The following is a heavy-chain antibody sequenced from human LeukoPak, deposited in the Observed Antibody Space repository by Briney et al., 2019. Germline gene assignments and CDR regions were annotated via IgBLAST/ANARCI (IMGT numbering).Heavy chain of an antibody. J-gene: IGHJ6*02. D-gene: IGHD1-26*01. Sequence: HTGGSLRLSCAASGFTFSGSTMHWVRQASGKGLGWVGRIRSKANNYATAYATSVKGRFTLSRDDSKNTAYLQMNSLKTEDTAVYYCIRGAASGSYYGFDVWGQGATVTVSS. V-gene: IGHV3-73*01. CDR2: IRSKANNYAT. CDR3: IRGAASGSYYGFDV. CDR1: GFTFSGST.